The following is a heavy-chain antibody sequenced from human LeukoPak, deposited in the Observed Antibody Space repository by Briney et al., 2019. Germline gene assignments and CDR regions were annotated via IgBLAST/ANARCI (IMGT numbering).Heavy chain of an antibody. D-gene: IGHD6-6*01. J-gene: IGHJ5*02. CDR1: GYTFTSYG. Sequence: ASVKVSCKASGYTFTSYGISWVRQAPGQGLEWMGWINPNSGGTNYAQKFQGRVTMTRDTSISTAYMELSRLRSDDTAVYYCARDRRPPNQYSSSGWFDPWGQGTLVTVSS. CDR3: ARDRRPPNQYSSSGWFDP. V-gene: IGHV1-2*02. CDR2: INPNSGGT.